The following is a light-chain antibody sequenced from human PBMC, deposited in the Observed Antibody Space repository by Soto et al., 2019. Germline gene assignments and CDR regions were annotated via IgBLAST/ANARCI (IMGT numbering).Light chain of an antibody. CDR3: QQYGSSLGVT. CDR2: DAF. V-gene: IGKV3-20*01. CDR1: QSVSSNY. Sequence: EVVFTQAPSTLSLSPGERATLPCRASQSVSSNYLAWYQQKPGQAPRLLIYDAFSRATGIADRFSGSGSGTDFTLTISRLEPEDFAVYYCQQYGSSLGVTFGQGTKLDIK. J-gene: IGKJ1*01.